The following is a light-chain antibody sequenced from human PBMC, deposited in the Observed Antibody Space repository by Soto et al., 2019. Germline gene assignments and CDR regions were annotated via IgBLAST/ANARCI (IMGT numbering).Light chain of an antibody. V-gene: IGLV1-40*01. CDR3: QSYDSSLSGSKVV. J-gene: IGLJ3*02. Sequence: QSVLTQPPSVSGAPGQRVTISCTGSSSNIGAGYGVHWYQQLPGTAPKLLISGNNNRPSGVPDRFSGSKSGTSASLAITGLQAEDEADYYCQSYDSSLSGSKVVFGGGTKVTVL. CDR1: SSNIGAGYG. CDR2: GNN.